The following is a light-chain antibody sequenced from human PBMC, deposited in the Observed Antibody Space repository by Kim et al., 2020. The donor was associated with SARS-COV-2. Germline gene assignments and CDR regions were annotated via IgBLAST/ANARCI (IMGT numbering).Light chain of an antibody. Sequence: ATINCTSSQSVFYSTNNQNSLAWYQKKPGQPPKLVISSASTRQSGVPDRYSGSESGTDFSLTISSLQAEDVAVYYCQQYYSIPITFGQGTRLEIK. V-gene: IGKV4-1*01. J-gene: IGKJ5*01. CDR3: QQYYSIPIT. CDR2: SAS. CDR1: QSVFYSTNNQNS.